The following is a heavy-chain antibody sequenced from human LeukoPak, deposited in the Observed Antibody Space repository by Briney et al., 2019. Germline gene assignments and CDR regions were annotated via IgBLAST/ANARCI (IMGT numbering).Heavy chain of an antibody. Sequence: GGSLRLSCAASGFTFSSYDMHWVRQATGKGLEWVSAIGTAGDTYYPGSVKGRFTISRDNAKNSLYLQMNSLRAEDTAVYYCARDRPSRYSSGWEPYYFDYWGQGTLVTVSS. V-gene: IGHV3-13*01. CDR3: ARDRPSRYSSGWEPYYFDY. CDR2: IGTAGDT. D-gene: IGHD6-19*01. CDR1: GFTFSSYD. J-gene: IGHJ4*02.